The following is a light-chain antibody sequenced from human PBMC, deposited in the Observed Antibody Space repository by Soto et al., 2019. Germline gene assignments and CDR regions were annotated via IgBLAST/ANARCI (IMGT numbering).Light chain of an antibody. CDR3: QQYDNSPRT. CDR1: QRVNSNY. V-gene: IGKV3-20*01. CDR2: GAS. Sequence: EIVLTQSPGTLSLSPGERATLSCRASQRVNSNYLAWYQQKPGQGPRLLMYGASSRATGIPDRFSGSGSGTYLSVTISRLEPGDFAVYYSQQYDNSPRTFGQGTKVEIK. J-gene: IGKJ1*01.